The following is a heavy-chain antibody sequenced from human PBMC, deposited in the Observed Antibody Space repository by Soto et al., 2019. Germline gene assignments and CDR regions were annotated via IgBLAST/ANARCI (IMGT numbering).Heavy chain of an antibody. V-gene: IGHV3-23*01. CDR2: FRSGGDDDTT. Sequence: GGSLRLSCAASGFTFSSYSMSWVRQAPGKGLGWVSGFRSGGDDDTTYYADSVRGRFTISRDNSKNTLFLQMNSLRAEDTAIYYCAKKVNSGSGSQFFDYWGQGTLVTVYS. CDR3: AKKVNSGSGSQFFDY. CDR1: GFTFSSYS. D-gene: IGHD3-10*01. J-gene: IGHJ4*02.